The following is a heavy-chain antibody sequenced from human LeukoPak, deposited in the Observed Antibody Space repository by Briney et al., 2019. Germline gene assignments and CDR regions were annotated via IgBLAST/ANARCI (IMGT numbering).Heavy chain of an antibody. CDR2: IYYSGST. Sequence: SETLSLTCTVSGGSASSGSYYWSWIRQPPGKGLEWIGYIYYSGSTNYNPSLKSRVTISVDTSKNQFSLKLSSVTAADTAVYYCARALMVRGVITYYYFDYWGQGTLVTVSS. V-gene: IGHV4-61*01. J-gene: IGHJ4*02. CDR1: GGSASSGSYY. D-gene: IGHD3-10*01. CDR3: ARALMVRGVITYYYFDY.